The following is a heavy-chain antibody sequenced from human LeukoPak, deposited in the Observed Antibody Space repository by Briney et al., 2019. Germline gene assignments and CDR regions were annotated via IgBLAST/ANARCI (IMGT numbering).Heavy chain of an antibody. D-gene: IGHD1-14*01. J-gene: IGHJ5*02. V-gene: IGHV4-59*08. CDR1: GGSISSYY. CDR3: ARLEPGDNWFDP. CDR2: IYYSGST. Sequence: SETLSLTCTVSGGSISSYYWSWIRQPPGKGLEWIGYIYYSGSTNYNPSLKSRVTISVDTSKNQFSLKLSSVTAADTAVYCCARLEPGDNWFDPWGQGTLVTVSS.